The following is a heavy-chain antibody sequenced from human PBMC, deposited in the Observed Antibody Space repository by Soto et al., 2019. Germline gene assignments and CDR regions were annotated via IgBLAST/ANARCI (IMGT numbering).Heavy chain of an antibody. CDR3: ARDVFQEDV. CDR1: GFTFSSYA. Sequence: QVQLVESGGGVVQPGRSLRLSCAASGFTFSSYAMHWVRQAPGKGLEWVAVILSDGSNQWYVDSVKGRFTISRDNSKNTLYLQMNSLRAEDTAVYYCARDVFQEDVWGQGTTVTVSS. V-gene: IGHV3-30-3*01. J-gene: IGHJ6*02. CDR2: ILSDGSNQ.